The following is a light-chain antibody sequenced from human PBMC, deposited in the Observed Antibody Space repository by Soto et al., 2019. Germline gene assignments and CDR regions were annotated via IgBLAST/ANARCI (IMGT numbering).Light chain of an antibody. Sequence: IKMKQSPSTLPAYVGHRVTITCRASQSISNRLAWYQQKPGKAPTYLIYDASSLESGAPSRFSGSGSGTEFTLSISSLPPDDFATYYCQRYNTYPCTFGQGTKLDIK. CDR3: QRYNTYPCT. V-gene: IGKV1-5*01. J-gene: IGKJ2*02. CDR1: QSISNR. CDR2: DAS.